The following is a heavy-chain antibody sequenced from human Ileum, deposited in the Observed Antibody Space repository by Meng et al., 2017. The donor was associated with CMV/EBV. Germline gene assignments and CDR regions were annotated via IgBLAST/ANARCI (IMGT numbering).Heavy chain of an antibody. CDR3: ARDPSSCRQGFLSPTMVTQR. D-gene: IGHD4/OR15-4a*01. Sequence: AGSLRPSCAASASTSRTYEMNWVRQAPGKGLEWISYISSSGSIIFYADSVKGRFTISRDNARSSLYLQMSSLRAEDTAVYYCARDPSSCRQGFLSPTMVTQRWGQGTRVTGSS. V-gene: IGHV3-48*03. J-gene: IGHJ4*02. CDR2: ISSSGSII. CDR1: ASTSRTYE.